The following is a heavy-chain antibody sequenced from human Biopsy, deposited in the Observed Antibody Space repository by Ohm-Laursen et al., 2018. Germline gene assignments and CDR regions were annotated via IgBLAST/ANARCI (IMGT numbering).Heavy chain of an antibody. CDR3: ARQVDFWSGYVDY. J-gene: IGHJ4*02. CDR1: GGSISDSTYH. CDR2: IYYSGNT. D-gene: IGHD3-3*01. V-gene: IGHV4-39*01. Sequence: SETLSLTCTVSGGSISDSTYHWAWIRQSPGKGLEWIGNIYYSGNTDYSPSLKSRVTISVDTSNNQFSRKLSTVTAADTAVYYCARQVDFWSGYVDYWGQGTLVAVSS.